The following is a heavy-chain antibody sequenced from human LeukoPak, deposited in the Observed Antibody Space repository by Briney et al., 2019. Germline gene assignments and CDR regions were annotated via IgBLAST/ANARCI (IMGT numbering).Heavy chain of an antibody. D-gene: IGHD2-15*01. Sequence: ASVKVSCKASGGTFSSHVFSWVRQAPGQGLEWMGGIIPIFRTANYAQKFQGRLTITADKSTSTAHMELSSLRSDDTAVYYCASATLRCSGGGCYEMDVWGKGTTVTVSS. CDR2: IIPIFRTA. V-gene: IGHV1-69*06. J-gene: IGHJ6*04. CDR1: GGTFSSHV. CDR3: ASATLRCSGGGCYEMDV.